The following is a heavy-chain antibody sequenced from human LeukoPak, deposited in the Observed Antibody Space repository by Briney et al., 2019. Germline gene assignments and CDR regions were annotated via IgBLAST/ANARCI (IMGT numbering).Heavy chain of an antibody. Sequence: SGPTLVKPTQTLTLTCTFSGFSLSTSGVGVGWIRQPPGKALEWLALIYWDDDKRYSPSLKSGLTITKDTSKNQVVLTMTNMDPVDTATYYCAHYGSGLYYFDYWGQGTLVTVSS. CDR1: GFSLSTSGVG. D-gene: IGHD3-10*01. V-gene: IGHV2-5*02. CDR2: IYWDDDK. CDR3: AHYGSGLYYFDY. J-gene: IGHJ4*02.